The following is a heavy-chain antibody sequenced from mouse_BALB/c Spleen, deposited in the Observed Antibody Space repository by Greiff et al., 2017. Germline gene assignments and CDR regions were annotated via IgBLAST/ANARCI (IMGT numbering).Heavy chain of an antibody. CDR2: ISSGSSTI. CDR3: ARWGGSSHWYFDV. V-gene: IGHV5-17*02. Sequence: VQRVESGGGLVQPGGSRKLSCAASGFTFSSFGMHWVRQAPEKGLEWVAYISSGSSTIYYADTVKGRFTISRDNPKNTLFLQMTSLRSEDTAMYYCARWGGSSHWYFDVWGAGTTVTVSS. D-gene: IGHD1-1*01. J-gene: IGHJ1*01. CDR1: GFTFSSFG.